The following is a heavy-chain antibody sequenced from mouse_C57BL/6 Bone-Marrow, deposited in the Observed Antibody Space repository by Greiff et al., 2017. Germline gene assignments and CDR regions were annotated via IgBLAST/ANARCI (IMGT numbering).Heavy chain of an antibody. CDR2: IYPGGGYT. CDR3: AVYIHWYFDV. D-gene: IGHD1-3*01. Sequence: QVQLQQSGAELVRPGTSVKMSCKASGYTFTNYWIGWAKQRPGHGLEWIGDIYPGGGYTNYNEKFKGKATLTADKSSSTAYMQLSSLTSEDSAIYYCAVYIHWYFDVWGKGTTVTVSS. V-gene: IGHV1-63*01. CDR1: GYTFTNYW. J-gene: IGHJ1*03.